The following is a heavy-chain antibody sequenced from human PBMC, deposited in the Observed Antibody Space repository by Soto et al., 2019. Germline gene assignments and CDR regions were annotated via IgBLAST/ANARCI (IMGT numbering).Heavy chain of an antibody. CDR3: ALSEAYYDFWSSYYMDV. V-gene: IGHV2-26*01. CDR1: GFSLSNARMG. CDR2: IFSNDKK. Sequence: QVTLKESGPVLVKPTETLTLTCTVSGFSLSNARMGVSWIRQPPGKALEWLAHIFSNDKKSYSTSLKSRLTISKDTSKSQVVLTMTNMDPVDTATYYCALSEAYYDFWSSYYMDVWGKGTTVTVSS. J-gene: IGHJ6*03. D-gene: IGHD3-3*01.